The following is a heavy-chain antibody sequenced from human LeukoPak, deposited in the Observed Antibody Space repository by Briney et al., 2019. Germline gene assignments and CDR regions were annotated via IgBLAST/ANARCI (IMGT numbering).Heavy chain of an antibody. CDR2: INHSGST. CDR3: ARYLRRPYYFDY. CDR1: GGSFSGYY. V-gene: IGHV4-34*01. Sequence: SETLSLTCAVYGGSFSGYYWSWIRQPPGKGLEWIGEINHSGSTSYSPSLKSRVTISVDTSKNQFSLKLSSVTAADTAVYYCARYLRRPYYFDYWGQGTLVTVSS. J-gene: IGHJ4*02.